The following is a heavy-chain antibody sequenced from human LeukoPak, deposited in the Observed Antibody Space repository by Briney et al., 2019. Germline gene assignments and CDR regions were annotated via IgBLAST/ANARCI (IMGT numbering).Heavy chain of an antibody. J-gene: IGHJ4*02. Sequence: GRSLRLSCAASGFTFSSYGMHWVRQAPGKGLEWVAVIWYDGSNKYYADSVKGRFTISRDNSKNTLYLQMNSQRAEDTAVYYCARESDDSSGWYFDYWGQGTLVTVSS. CDR2: IWYDGSNK. CDR1: GFTFSSYG. CDR3: ARESDDSSGWYFDY. V-gene: IGHV3-33*01. D-gene: IGHD6-19*01.